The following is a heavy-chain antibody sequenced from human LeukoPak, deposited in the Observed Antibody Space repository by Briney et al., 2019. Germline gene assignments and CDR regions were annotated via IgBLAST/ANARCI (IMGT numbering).Heavy chain of an antibody. CDR3: ARDMVRGVIGAFDI. CDR1: GFTVSSNY. J-gene: IGHJ3*02. D-gene: IGHD3-10*01. V-gene: IGHV3-53*01. CDR2: IYSGGST. Sequence: GGSLRLSCAASGFTVSSNYVSWVRQAPGKGLECVSVIYSGGSTYYADSVKGRFTISRDNSKNTLYFQMDSLRAEDTAVYYCARDMVRGVIGAFDIWGQGTMVTVSS.